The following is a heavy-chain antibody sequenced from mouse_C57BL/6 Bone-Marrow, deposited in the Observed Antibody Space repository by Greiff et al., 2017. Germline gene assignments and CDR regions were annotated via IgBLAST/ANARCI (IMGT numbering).Heavy chain of an antibody. CDR3: ARSYDYDDYTMDY. J-gene: IGHJ4*01. V-gene: IGHV1-64*01. CDR1: GYTFTNYW. CDR2: MHPNGGSP. D-gene: IGHD2-4*01. Sequence: QVQLKQPGAELVKPGASVKLSCKASGYTFTNYWMHWVKQRPGQGLEWIGMMHPNGGSPDYNEKFKSEATLSVDKSSRKAYMELSSLTSEDSAVYYCARSYDYDDYTMDYWGQGTSVTVSS.